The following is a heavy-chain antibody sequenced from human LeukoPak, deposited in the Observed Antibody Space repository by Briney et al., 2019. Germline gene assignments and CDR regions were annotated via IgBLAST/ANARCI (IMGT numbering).Heavy chain of an antibody. CDR3: ARGPGYCSSTSCYTGDY. D-gene: IGHD2-2*02. CDR1: GGSFSGYY. Sequence: SETLSLTCAVYGGSFSGYYWSLIRQPPGKGLEWIGEINHSGSTNYNPSLKSRVTISVDTSKNQFSLKLSSVTAADTAVYYCARGPGYCSSTSCYTGDYWGQGTLVTVSS. J-gene: IGHJ4*02. V-gene: IGHV4-34*01. CDR2: INHSGST.